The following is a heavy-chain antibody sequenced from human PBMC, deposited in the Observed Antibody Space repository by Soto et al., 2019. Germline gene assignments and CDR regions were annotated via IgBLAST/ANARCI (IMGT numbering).Heavy chain of an antibody. CDR2: ISSSSSYI. V-gene: IGHV3-21*01. Sequence: GGSLRLSCAASGFTFSSYSMNWVRQAPGKGLEWVSSISSSSSYIYYADSVKGRFTISRDNAKNSLYLQMNSLRAEDTAVYYCGRAGRTAYDILTRYYKYPYYYYYYGMDVWGQGTTVTVSS. D-gene: IGHD3-9*01. CDR1: GFTFSSYS. J-gene: IGHJ6*02. CDR3: GRAGRTAYDILTRYYKYPYYYYYYGMDV.